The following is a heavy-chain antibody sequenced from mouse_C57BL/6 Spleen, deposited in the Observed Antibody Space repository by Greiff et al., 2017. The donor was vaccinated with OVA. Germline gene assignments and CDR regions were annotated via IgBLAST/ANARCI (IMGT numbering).Heavy chain of an antibody. CDR1: GFTFSSYG. J-gene: IGHJ3*01. V-gene: IGHV5-6*01. Sequence: DVQLVESGGDLVKPGGSLKLSCAASGFTFSSYGMSWVRQTPDKRLEWVATISSGGSYTYYPDSVKGRFTISRDNAKNTLYLQMSSLKSEDTAMYYCARHVSYDYDWFAYWGQGTLVTVSA. CDR2: ISSGGSYT. D-gene: IGHD2-4*01. CDR3: ARHVSYDYDWFAY.